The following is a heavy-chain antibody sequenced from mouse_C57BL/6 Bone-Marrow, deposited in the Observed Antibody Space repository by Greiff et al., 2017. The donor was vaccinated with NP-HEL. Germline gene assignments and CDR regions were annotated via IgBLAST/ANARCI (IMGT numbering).Heavy chain of an antibody. CDR2: IINKANNHAT. Sequence: EVKLEESGGGLVQPGGSMKLSCAASGFTFSDAWMDWVRQSPEQGLEWVAEIINKANNHATYYAESVKGRFTISRDDSKSSVYLQMNSLRAEDTGIYYCTRPGQLRLEIAYWGQGTLVTVSA. J-gene: IGHJ3*01. V-gene: IGHV6-6*01. D-gene: IGHD3-2*02. CDR1: GFTFSDAW. CDR3: TRPGQLRLEIAY.